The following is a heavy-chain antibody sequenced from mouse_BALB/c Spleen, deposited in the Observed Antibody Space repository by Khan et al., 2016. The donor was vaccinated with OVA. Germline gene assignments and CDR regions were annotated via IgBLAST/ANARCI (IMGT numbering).Heavy chain of an antibody. J-gene: IGHJ3*01. V-gene: IGHV5-6*01. CDR1: GFTFSTYG. Sequence: EVELVESGGDLVKPGGSLKLSCATSGFTFSTYGMSWVRQTPDKRLEWVAAISSGGSYTYYPGSVKGRFTISRDNANNTLYLQMSSLKSEDTAIYYGTRLAYCYNSEEFAYWGQGTLVTVSA. CDR3: TRLAYCYNSEEFAY. CDR2: ISSGGSYT. D-gene: IGHD1-1*01.